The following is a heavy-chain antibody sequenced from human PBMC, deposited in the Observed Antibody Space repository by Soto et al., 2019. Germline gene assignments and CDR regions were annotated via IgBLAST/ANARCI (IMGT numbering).Heavy chain of an antibody. Sequence: GGSLRLSCAASGFTVSSNYMSWVRQAPGKGLEWVSVIYSGGSTYYADSVKGRFTISRDNSKNTLYLQMNSLRAEDTAVYYCGRGINYYDSSGYSWFDPWGQGTLVNVSS. CDR2: IYSGGST. D-gene: IGHD3-22*01. CDR3: GRGINYYDSSGYSWFDP. V-gene: IGHV3-66*01. J-gene: IGHJ5*02. CDR1: GFTVSSNY.